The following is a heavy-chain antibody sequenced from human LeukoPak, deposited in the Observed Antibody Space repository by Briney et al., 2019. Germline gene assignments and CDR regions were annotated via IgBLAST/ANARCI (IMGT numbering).Heavy chain of an antibody. J-gene: IGHJ4*02. D-gene: IGHD3-22*01. V-gene: IGHV4-30-4*01. CDR1: GGSISSGDYY. CDR3: AGVSPDLNDSSGFDY. Sequence: SQTLSLTCTVSGGSISSGDYYWSWIRQPPGKGLEWIGYIYYSGSTYYNPSLKSRVTISVDTSKNQFSLKLSSVTAADTAVYYCAGVSPDLNDSSGFDYWGQGTLVTVSS. CDR2: IYYSGST.